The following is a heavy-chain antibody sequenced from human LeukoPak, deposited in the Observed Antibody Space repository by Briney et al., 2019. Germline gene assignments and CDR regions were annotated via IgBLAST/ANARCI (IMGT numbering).Heavy chain of an antibody. D-gene: IGHD5-18*01. J-gene: IGHJ4*02. CDR1: GFTFSSYA. V-gene: IGHV3-30*04. Sequence: PGGSLRLSCAASGFTFSSYAMHWVRQAPGKGLEWVAVISYDGSNKYYADSVKGRFTISRDNSKNTLYLQMNSLRAEDTAVYYCAKDLHSYGYYGYFDYWGQGTLVTVSS. CDR3: AKDLHSYGYYGYFDY. CDR2: ISYDGSNK.